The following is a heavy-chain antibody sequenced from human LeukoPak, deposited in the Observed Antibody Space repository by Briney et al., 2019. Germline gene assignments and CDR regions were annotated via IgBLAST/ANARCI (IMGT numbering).Heavy chain of an antibody. CDR2: INPSGGST. D-gene: IGHD3-22*01. J-gene: IGHJ3*02. CDR1: GYTFTSYY. CDR3: ARGLSLSGYLDAFDI. Sequence: GASVKVSCKASGYTFTSYYMHWVRQAPGQGLEWMGIINPSGGSTSYAQKFQGRVTMTRDTSTSTVYMELSSLRVEDTAVYFCARGLSLSGYLDAFDIWGQGTMVTVSS. V-gene: IGHV1-46*01.